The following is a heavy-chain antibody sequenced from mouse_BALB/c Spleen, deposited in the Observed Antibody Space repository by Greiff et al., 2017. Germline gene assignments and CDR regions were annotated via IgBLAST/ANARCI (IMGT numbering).Heavy chain of an antibody. CDR2: ISSGSSTI. J-gene: IGHJ1*01. V-gene: IGHV5-17*02. Sequence: EVMLVESGGGLVQPGGSRKLSCAASGFTFSSFGMHWVRQAPEKGLEWVAYISSGSSTIYYADTVKGRFTISRDNPKNTLFLQMTSLRSEDTAMYYCARRYYGSSWGYFDVWGAGTTVTVSS. CDR3: ARRYYGSSWGYFDV. CDR1: GFTFSSFG. D-gene: IGHD1-1*01.